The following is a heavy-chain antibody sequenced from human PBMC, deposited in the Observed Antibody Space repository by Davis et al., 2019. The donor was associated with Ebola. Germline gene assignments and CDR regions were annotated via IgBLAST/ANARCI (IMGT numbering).Heavy chain of an antibody. CDR1: GFTFSSYS. D-gene: IGHD4-17*01. CDR2: ISSSSSYI. CDR3: ARDYGDYGWFDP. V-gene: IGHV3-21*01. Sequence: PGGSLRLSCAASGFTFSSYSMNWVRQAPGKGLEWVSSISSSSSYIYYADSVKGRFTISRDNAKNSLYLQMNSLRAEDTAVYYCARDYGDYGWFDPWGQGTLVTVSS. J-gene: IGHJ5*02.